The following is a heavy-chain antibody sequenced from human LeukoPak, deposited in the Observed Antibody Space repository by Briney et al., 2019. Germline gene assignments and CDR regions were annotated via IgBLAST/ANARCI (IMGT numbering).Heavy chain of an antibody. V-gene: IGHV3-7*03. Sequence: GGSLRLSCAASGFTFSSYWMSWVRQAPGKGLEWVANIKQDGSEKYYVDSVKGRFTISRDSTQNSLYLQMNSLRADDTAVYYCARILADSSGWYQFDSWGQGTLVTVSS. CDR1: GFTFSSYW. CDR2: IKQDGSEK. CDR3: ARILADSSGWYQFDS. J-gene: IGHJ4*02. D-gene: IGHD6-19*01.